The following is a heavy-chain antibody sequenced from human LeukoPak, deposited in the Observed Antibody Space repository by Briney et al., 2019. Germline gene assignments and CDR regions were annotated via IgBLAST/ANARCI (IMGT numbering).Heavy chain of an antibody. CDR3: ARGHCFGGDCYFEY. D-gene: IGHD2-21*02. Sequence: KPSETLSLTCTFSGGSITSSSYYWGWIRQPPGKGLEWIGSIYYSGSTYYNPSLKSRVTISVDTSKNQFSLKLSSVTAADTAVHYCARGHCFGGDCYFEYWGPGTLVTVSS. V-gene: IGHV4-39*01. CDR1: GGSITSSSYY. J-gene: IGHJ4*02. CDR2: IYYSGST.